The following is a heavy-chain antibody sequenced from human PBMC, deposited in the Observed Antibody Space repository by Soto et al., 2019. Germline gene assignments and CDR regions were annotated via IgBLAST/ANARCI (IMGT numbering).Heavy chain of an antibody. J-gene: IGHJ4*02. Sequence: SGPTGEPTQTLTLTCTFSGFSLTTSGVGVGWIRQPPGKALEWLALIYWDDDKRYSPSLKSRLTITKDTSKNQVVLTMTNMDAVDTATYYCAHRRDSSVYFDHWGQGTRVTVSS. CDR3: AHRRDSSVYFDH. CDR1: GFSLTTSGVG. CDR2: IYWDDDK. D-gene: IGHD3-22*01. V-gene: IGHV2-5*02.